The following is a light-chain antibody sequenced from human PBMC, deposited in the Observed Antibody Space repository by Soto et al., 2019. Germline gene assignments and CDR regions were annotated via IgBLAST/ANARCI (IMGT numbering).Light chain of an antibody. Sequence: IVLTQSPGTPSLSPGERATPSRRASPSVSSSYLAWYQQKPGQAPRLLIYGASSRATGIPDRFSGSGSGTDFTLTISRLEPEDFAVYYCQQYGSSLWTFGQGTKVDIK. CDR3: QQYGSSLWT. V-gene: IGKV3-20*01. CDR2: GAS. CDR1: PSVSSSY. J-gene: IGKJ1*01.